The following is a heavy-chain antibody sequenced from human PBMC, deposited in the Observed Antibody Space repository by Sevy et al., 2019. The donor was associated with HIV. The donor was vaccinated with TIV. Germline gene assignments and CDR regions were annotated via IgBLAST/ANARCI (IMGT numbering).Heavy chain of an antibody. CDR3: AKRVEDGYNYFE. V-gene: IGHV3-23*01. CDR1: GFTFRSYG. J-gene: IGHJ1*01. CDR2: INGGGSTT. Sequence: GGSLRLSCAASGFTFRSYGMNWIRQAPGKGLEWVSGINGGGSTTYYADSVKGRFTISRDNSKNTLYLQMNSLRVEDTAIYYCAKRVEDGYNYFEWGQRTLVTVSS. D-gene: IGHD3-9*01.